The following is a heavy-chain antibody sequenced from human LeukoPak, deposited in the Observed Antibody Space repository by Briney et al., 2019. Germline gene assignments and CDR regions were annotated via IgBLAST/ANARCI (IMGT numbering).Heavy chain of an antibody. Sequence: SETLSLTCTVSGGSMSPYHWGWIRQPPGKGLEWTGYIYYSGSTNYNPSLKGRVTISVDTSKNQFSLKLSSVTTADTAIYYCARAVSGRFDYWGQGTLVTVSS. J-gene: IGHJ4*02. D-gene: IGHD6-19*01. CDR3: ARAVSGRFDY. V-gene: IGHV4-59*08. CDR2: IYYSGST. CDR1: GGSMSPYH.